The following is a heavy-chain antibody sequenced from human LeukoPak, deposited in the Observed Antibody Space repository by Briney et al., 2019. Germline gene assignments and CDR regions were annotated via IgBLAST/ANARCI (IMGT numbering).Heavy chain of an antibody. CDR1: GFTFSSYS. CDR3: ARELAYYDSSGYYDHFDY. J-gene: IGHJ4*02. CDR2: ISSSGSTI. D-gene: IGHD3-22*01. V-gene: IGHV3-21*04. Sequence: GGSLRLSCAASGFTFSSYSMNWVRQAPGKGLEWVSSISSSGSTIYYVDSVKGRFTISRDNAKNSLYLQMNSLRAEDTAVYYCARELAYYDSSGYYDHFDYWGQGTLVTVSS.